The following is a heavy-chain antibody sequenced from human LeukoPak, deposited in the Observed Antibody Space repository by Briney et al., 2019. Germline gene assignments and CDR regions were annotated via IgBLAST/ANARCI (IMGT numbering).Heavy chain of an antibody. V-gene: IGHV1-69*01. J-gene: IGHJ5*02. CDR2: IIPIFGTA. D-gene: IGHD3-10*01. Sequence: SVKVSCKASGGTFSSYAISWVRQAPGQGLEWMGGIIPIFGTANYAQKFQGRVTITADESTSTAYMELSSLRSEDTAVYYCARDFIPKILGSGSYYKTFPLSWFDPWGQGTLVTVSS. CDR1: GGTFSSYA. CDR3: ARDFIPKILGSGSYYKTFPLSWFDP.